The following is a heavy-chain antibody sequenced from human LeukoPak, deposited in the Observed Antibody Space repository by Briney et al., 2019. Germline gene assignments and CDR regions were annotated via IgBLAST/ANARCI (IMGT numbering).Heavy chain of an antibody. Sequence: ASVKVSCKTSGYTFTSDGISWVRQAPGQGLEWMGWVGTYKGNTNYAQMFQGRVTMTTDTSTSTAYMELKNLRSDDTAVYYCARTPGMVVVKTFYCMDVWGQGTTVTVSS. J-gene: IGHJ6*02. CDR1: GYTFTSDG. V-gene: IGHV1-18*01. CDR3: ARTPGMVVVKTFYCMDV. D-gene: IGHD3-22*01. CDR2: VGTYKGNT.